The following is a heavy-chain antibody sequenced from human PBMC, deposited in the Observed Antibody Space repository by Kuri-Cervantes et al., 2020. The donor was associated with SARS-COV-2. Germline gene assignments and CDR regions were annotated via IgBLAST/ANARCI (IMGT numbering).Heavy chain of an antibody. J-gene: IGHJ4*02. CDR2: FDPEDGET. D-gene: IGHD3-3*01. CDR1: GYTLTELS. CDR3: ARNLIWSGYFQFDY. V-gene: IGHV1-24*01. Sequence: ASVKVSCKVSGYTLTELSMHWVRQAPGKGLEWMGGFDPEDGETIYAQKFQGRVTMTEDTSTDTAYMELSSLRSEDTAVYYCARNLIWSGYFQFDYWGQGTLVTVSS.